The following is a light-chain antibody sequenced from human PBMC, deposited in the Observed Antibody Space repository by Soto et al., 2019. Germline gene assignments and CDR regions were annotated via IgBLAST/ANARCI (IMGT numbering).Light chain of an antibody. CDR2: GAS. CDR1: QNINNN. Sequence: EVLMTQSPATLSVSPGERASLCCRASQNINNNLAWYQLNPGQAPRLLIYGASTRATGIPVRFSGSGSGTGFTLTISRLLSEDFAVYYCQQYYDWPRTFGQGTKVEIK. J-gene: IGKJ1*01. V-gene: IGKV3-15*01. CDR3: QQYYDWPRT.